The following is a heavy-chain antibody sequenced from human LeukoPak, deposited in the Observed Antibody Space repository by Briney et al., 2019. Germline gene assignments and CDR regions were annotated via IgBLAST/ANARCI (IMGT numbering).Heavy chain of an antibody. D-gene: IGHD3-10*02. CDR2: ISGSGGST. Sequence: GGSLRLSCAASGFTFSSYAMSWVRQAPGKGLEWVSAISGSGGSTYYADSVKGRFTISRDNSKNTLYLQMNSLRAEDTAVYYCAKAVATLGSGSNNFDYWGQGTLVTVSS. CDR1: GFTFSSYA. J-gene: IGHJ4*02. CDR3: AKAVATLGSGSNNFDY. V-gene: IGHV3-23*01.